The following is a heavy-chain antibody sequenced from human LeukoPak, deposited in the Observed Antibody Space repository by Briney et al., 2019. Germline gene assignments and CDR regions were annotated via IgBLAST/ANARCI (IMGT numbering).Heavy chain of an antibody. Sequence: QTGGSLRLSCAASGFTFSSYWMHWVRQAPGKVLVWVSRINSDGTTTTYADSVKGRFTISRDNAKNTLYLQMNSLRADDTAVYYCVRGYSGSYRIDFWGQGTLVTVSS. CDR3: VRGYSGSYRIDF. V-gene: IGHV3-74*03. J-gene: IGHJ4*02. CDR2: INSDGTTT. CDR1: GFTFSSYW. D-gene: IGHD1-26*01.